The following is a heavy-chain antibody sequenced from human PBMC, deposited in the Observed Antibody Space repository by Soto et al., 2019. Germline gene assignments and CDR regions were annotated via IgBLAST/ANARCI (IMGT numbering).Heavy chain of an antibody. Sequence: PGGSLRLSCAASGFTFSSDGMSWVRQAPGRRLEWVSSISAHGERTYYADSVKGRSTISRDNSKNILYLQMNSLRGDDTAIYYCAKIVLGSYWYFDYWGQGALVTVSS. CDR2: ISAHGERT. J-gene: IGHJ4*02. V-gene: IGHV3-23*01. D-gene: IGHD3-22*01. CDR1: GFTFSSDG. CDR3: AKIVLGSYWYFDY.